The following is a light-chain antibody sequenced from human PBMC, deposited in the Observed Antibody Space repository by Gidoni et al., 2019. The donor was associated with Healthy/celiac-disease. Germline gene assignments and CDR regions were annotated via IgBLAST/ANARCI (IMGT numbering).Light chain of an antibody. V-gene: IGLV2-14*03. CDR3: SSYTGSSTV. J-gene: IGLJ2*01. CDR2: DVS. CDR1: SSDLGVYNY. Sequence: QSALTQPASVSGSPGQSITISCTGTSSDLGVYNYVSWYQQQPDNAPKLIIYDVSYRPSGISNRFSGSKSGNTASLTISGLQGEDEADYYCSSYTGSSTVFGGGTKLTVL.